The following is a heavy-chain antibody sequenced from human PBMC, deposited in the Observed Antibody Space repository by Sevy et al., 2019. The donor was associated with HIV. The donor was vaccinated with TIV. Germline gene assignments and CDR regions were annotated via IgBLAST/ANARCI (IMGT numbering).Heavy chain of an antibody. D-gene: IGHD3-16*01. J-gene: IGHJ6*02. CDR2: ISHSGSA. Sequence: SETLSLTCTVSGGSVSGVAYYWSWIRQHPGKGPEWIGYISHSGSADYNPALKSRVSMSVVTSENQFSLKMTSVTPADTAVYYCAGGVLEYLFTDRDRHYGLLVWGQGTTVTVS. CDR3: AGGVLEYLFTDRDRHYGLLV. V-gene: IGHV4-31*03. CDR1: GGSVSGVAYY.